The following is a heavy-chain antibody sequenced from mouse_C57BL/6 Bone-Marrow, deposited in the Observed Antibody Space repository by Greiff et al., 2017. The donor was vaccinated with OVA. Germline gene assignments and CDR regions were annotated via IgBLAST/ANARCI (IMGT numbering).Heavy chain of an antibody. V-gene: IGHV5-6*01. J-gene: IGHJ4*01. CDR1: GFTFSSYG. CDR2: ISSGGSYT. D-gene: IGHD4-1*01. CDR3: ARPAKLGDYYAMDY. Sequence: EVQGVESGGDLVKPGGSLKLSCAASGFTFSSYGMSWVRQTPDKRLEWVATISSGGSYTYYPDSVKGRFTISRDNAKNTLYLQMSSLKSEDTAMYYCARPAKLGDYYAMDYWGQGTSGTVSS.